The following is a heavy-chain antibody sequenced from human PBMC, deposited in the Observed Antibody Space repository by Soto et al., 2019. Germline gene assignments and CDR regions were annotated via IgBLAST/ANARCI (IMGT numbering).Heavy chain of an antibody. J-gene: IGHJ4*02. Sequence: GGSLRLSCAASGFTFDAFRMNWVRQAPGRGLEWIPNISDSGDTNYYADSVKGRFTISRDNAKNSLALQMNSLRAEDTGVYYCERDPYYCVCVAGGYFDLWGQGTQVTVSS. CDR2: ISDSGDTN. CDR3: ERDPYYCVCVAGGYFDL. CDR1: GFTFDAFR. V-gene: IGHV3-48*03. D-gene: IGHD3-10*02.